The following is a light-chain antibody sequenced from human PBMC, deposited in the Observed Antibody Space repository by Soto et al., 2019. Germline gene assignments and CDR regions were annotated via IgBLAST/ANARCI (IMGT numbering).Light chain of an antibody. V-gene: IGKV3-15*01. CDR3: QQYDRWPHT. J-gene: IGKJ2*01. Sequence: EIEMTQSPATLSVSPGERATLSCRASQNLSRNLAWYQQQPGQAPRLLIYGASTRATGISARFSGSGSGTDCTLTISSLQSEDFAVYFCQQYDRWPHTFGQGTKLEIK. CDR2: GAS. CDR1: QNLSRN.